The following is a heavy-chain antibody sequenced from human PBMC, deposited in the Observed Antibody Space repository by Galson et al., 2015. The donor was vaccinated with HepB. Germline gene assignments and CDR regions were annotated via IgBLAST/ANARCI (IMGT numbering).Heavy chain of an antibody. D-gene: IGHD3-10*02. CDR2: ISSSSSTI. Sequence: SLRLSCAASGFTFSSYSMNWVRQAPGKGLEWVSYISSSSSTIYYADSVKGRSTISRDNAKNSLYLQMNSLRAEDTAVYYCARDGSMFGGFGERPPVDYWGQGTLVTVSS. CDR1: GFTFSSYS. V-gene: IGHV3-48*04. J-gene: IGHJ4*02. CDR3: ARDGSMFGGFGERPPVDY.